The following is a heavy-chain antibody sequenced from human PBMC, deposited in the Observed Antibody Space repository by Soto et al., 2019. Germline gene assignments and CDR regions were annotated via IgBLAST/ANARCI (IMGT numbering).Heavy chain of an antibody. CDR3: ARVMVGPAGMHEGVWFDP. V-gene: IGHV1-18*01. Sequence: QVQMLQSGAEVKEPGPPVKVSCKASGYDFTMYPIAGLRQAPGKGLEWMGNNDNTSYGKNFQGRLTLTADTSTSPSYMEMRDLRSDVTAVYYCARVMVGPAGMHEGVWFDPWGQGTPGTVSS. CDR1: GYDFTMYP. J-gene: IGHJ5*02. CDR2: NDNT. D-gene: IGHD3-10*01.